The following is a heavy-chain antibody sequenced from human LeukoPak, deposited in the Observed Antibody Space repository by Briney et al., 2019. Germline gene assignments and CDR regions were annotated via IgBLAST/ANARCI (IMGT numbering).Heavy chain of an antibody. D-gene: IGHD3-10*01. J-gene: IGHJ6*02. Sequence: SQTLSLTCTVSGVSISNTDYYWTWVRQSPGKGLEWIGSIYYSGSTYYNPSLKSRVTISVDTSKNQFSLKLSSVTAADTAVYYCARQVGGSGKNYYYGMDVWGQGTTVTVSS. V-gene: IGHV4-39*01. CDR2: IYYSGST. CDR3: ARQVGGSGKNYYYGMDV. CDR1: GVSISNTDYY.